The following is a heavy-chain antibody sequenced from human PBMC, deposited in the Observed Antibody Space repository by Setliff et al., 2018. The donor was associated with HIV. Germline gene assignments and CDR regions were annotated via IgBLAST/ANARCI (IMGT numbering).Heavy chain of an antibody. CDR1: GYTFTGYY. CDR2: INPNSGGT. V-gene: IGHV1-2*06. CDR3: ARDGLTSRGYSYGYY. D-gene: IGHD5-18*01. J-gene: IGHJ4*02. Sequence: ASVKVSCKASGYTFTGYYMHWVRQAPGQGLEWMGRINPNSGGTSYAQKFQGRVTMTRDTSISTAYMELSRLRSDDTAVYYCARDGLTSRGYSYGYYWGQGTLVTVPQ.